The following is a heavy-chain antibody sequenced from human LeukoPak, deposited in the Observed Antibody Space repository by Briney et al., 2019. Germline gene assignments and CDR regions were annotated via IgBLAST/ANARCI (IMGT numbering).Heavy chain of an antibody. CDR1: GFTFDDYA. D-gene: IGHD3-16*01. J-gene: IGHJ4*02. CDR3: AKDIGDYGDYVAY. CDR2: ISWNSGSI. Sequence: GGSLRLSCAASGFTFDDYAMHWVRQAPGKGLEWASGISWNSGSIGYADSVKGRFTISRDNAKNSLYLQMNSLRAEDTALYYCAKDIGDYGDYVAYWGQGTLVTVSS. V-gene: IGHV3-9*01.